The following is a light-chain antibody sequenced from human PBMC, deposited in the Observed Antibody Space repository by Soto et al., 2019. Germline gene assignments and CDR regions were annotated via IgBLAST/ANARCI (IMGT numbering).Light chain of an antibody. CDR3: QKYYSAPLI. V-gene: IGKV1-27*01. CDR2: AAS. CDR1: QGISTY. Sequence: DIQMTQSPSSLSASVGGRVTITCRASQGISTYLAWYQQKPGKVPKLLIYAASTCQSGVPSRFSGSGYRTEFTLTSSSLLPEDVATYDCQKYYSAPLIFGGGPKVEIK. J-gene: IGKJ4*01.